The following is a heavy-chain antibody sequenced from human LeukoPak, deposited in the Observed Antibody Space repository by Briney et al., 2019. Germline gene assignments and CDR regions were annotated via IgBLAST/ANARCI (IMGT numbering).Heavy chain of an antibody. CDR1: GFTFSSYG. Sequence: GGSLRLSCAASGFTFSSYGMHWVRQAPGKGLEWVAVISYDGSNKYYADSVKGRFTISRDNSKNTLYLQMNSLRAEDTAVYYCARDNTVVVPAARAFDYWGQGTLVTVSS. CDR3: ARDNTVVVPAARAFDY. CDR2: ISYDGSNK. V-gene: IGHV3-30*03. J-gene: IGHJ4*02. D-gene: IGHD2-2*01.